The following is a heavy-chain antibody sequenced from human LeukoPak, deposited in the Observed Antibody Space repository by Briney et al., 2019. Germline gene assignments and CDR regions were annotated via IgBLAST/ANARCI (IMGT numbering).Heavy chain of an antibody. J-gene: IGHJ4*02. Sequence: GGSLRLSCAASGFTFSSYAMRWVRQPPGKGLEWVAVISFDGSNQYYADSVKGRFTISRDDSKNTLYLQMNSLRAEDTAVYYCAKFRISSAITGLAFDYWGQGTLVTVSS. CDR1: GFTFSSYA. CDR2: ISFDGSNQ. D-gene: IGHD2-8*02. CDR3: AKFRISSAITGLAFDY. V-gene: IGHV3-30-3*02.